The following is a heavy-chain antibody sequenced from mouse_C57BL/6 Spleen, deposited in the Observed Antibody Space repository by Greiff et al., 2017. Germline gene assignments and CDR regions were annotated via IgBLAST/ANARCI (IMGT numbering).Heavy chain of an antibody. CDR2: IDPENGDT. V-gene: IGHV14-4*01. J-gene: IGHJ3*01. CDR1: GFNIKDDY. CDR3: TPLPRFAY. Sequence: EVQLVESGAELVRPGASVKLSCTASGFNIKDDYMHWVKQRPEQGLEWIGWIDPENGDTEYASKFQGKATITADTSSNTAYLQLSSLTSEDTAVYYCTPLPRFAYWGQGTLVTVSA.